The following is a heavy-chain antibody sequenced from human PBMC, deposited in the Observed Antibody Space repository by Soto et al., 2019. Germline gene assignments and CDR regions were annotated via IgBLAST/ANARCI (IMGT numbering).Heavy chain of an antibody. CDR3: ARDGRFLEWLVDY. D-gene: IGHD3-3*01. CDR1: GSTFSDYY. J-gene: IGHJ4*02. Sequence: PGGSLRLSCAASGSTFSDYYMSWIRQAPGKGLEWVSYISSSSSYTNYADSVKGRFTISRDNAKNSLYLQMNSLRAEDTAVYYCARDGRFLEWLVDYWGQGTLVTVSS. CDR2: ISSSSSYT. V-gene: IGHV3-11*06.